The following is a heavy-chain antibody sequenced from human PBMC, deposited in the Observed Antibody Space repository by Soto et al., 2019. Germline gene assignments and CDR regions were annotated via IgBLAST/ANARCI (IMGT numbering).Heavy chain of an antibody. Sequence: QVQLVESGGGVVQPGRSLRLSCAASGFTFSSYAMHWVRQVPCTGLERVAVISFDGGNKYYADSVKGRFTISRDNSKNTLFVQMSSLRAEDKAVYYCARDQSYDLFYYYYGMDVWGQGTTVTVSS. CDR3: ARDQSYDLFYYYYGMDV. CDR2: ISFDGGNK. J-gene: IGHJ6*02. D-gene: IGHD5-18*01. V-gene: IGHV3-30-3*01. CDR1: GFTFSSYA.